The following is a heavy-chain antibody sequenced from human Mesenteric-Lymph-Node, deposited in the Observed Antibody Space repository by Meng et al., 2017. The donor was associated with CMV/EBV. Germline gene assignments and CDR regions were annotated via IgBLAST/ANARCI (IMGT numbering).Heavy chain of an antibody. CDR2: MNPNSGNT. CDR3: AILSVRGVIITSYYYGMDV. J-gene: IGHJ6*02. Sequence: ASVKVSCKASGYTFTSYDINWVRQATGQGLEWMGWMNPNSGNTGYAQKFQGRVTITRNTSISTAYMELSSLRSEDTAVYYCAILSVRGVIITSYYYGMDVWGQGTTVTVSS. D-gene: IGHD3-10*01. CDR1: GYTFTSYD. V-gene: IGHV1-8*03.